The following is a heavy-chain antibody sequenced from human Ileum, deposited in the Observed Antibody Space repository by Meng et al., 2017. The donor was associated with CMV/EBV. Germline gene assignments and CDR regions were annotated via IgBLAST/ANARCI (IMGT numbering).Heavy chain of an antibody. CDR2: LNPNSGCS. J-gene: IGHJ4*02. Sequence: YRYTVNCLLWVRRAARQRLGWMRCLNPNSGCSISAQNFQARVTVTRDTSINPAYMELYSQTSADTPVYYCAGGEWLGATSLDYFDYWGQGTLVTVSS. CDR1: YRYTVNC. CDR3: AGGEWLGATSLDYFDY. V-gene: IGHV1-2*02. D-gene: IGHD1-26*01.